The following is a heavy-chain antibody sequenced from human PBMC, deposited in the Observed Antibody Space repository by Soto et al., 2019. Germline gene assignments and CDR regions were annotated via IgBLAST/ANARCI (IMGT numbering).Heavy chain of an antibody. J-gene: IGHJ4*02. CDR3: ASEGHCTPTVCYSFLGG. CDR2: ISTSNGKT. Sequence: ASVKLSCKASGYSFTRFGISWVRQGPGQGLEWMGWISTSNGKTNYAQKFQGRVIVTTDTSTSTTYMELRSLRSDDTAVYYCASEGHCTPTVCYSFLGGWGKGHPVT. CDR1: GYSFTRFG. D-gene: IGHD2-8*01. V-gene: IGHV1-18*01.